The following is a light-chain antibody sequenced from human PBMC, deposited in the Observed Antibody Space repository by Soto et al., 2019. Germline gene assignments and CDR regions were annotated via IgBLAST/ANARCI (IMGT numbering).Light chain of an antibody. Sequence: DIQMTQSPSSLSASVGDTVTITCRASQSIGKHLNWYQQKPGKAPKFLIYAASNLQSGIPSRFSGSGSGTDFTLTVNSLQPEDFATYYCQQGYSSAIPFGQGTRLEIK. J-gene: IGKJ5*01. V-gene: IGKV1-39*01. CDR1: QSIGKH. CDR2: AAS. CDR3: QQGYSSAIP.